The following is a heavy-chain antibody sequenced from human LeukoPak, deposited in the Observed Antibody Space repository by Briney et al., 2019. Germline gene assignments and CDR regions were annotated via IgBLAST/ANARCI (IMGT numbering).Heavy chain of an antibody. CDR2: IWYDGSNK. CDR3: ARDIVQRPFDY. Sequence: GGSLRLSCAASGFTFSSYGMHWVRQAPGKGLEWVAVIWYDGSNKYYAVSVKGRFTISRDNSKNTLYLQMNSLRAEDTAVYYCARDIVQRPFDYWGQGTLVTVSS. J-gene: IGHJ4*02. V-gene: IGHV3-33*01. D-gene: IGHD3-16*02. CDR1: GFTFSSYG.